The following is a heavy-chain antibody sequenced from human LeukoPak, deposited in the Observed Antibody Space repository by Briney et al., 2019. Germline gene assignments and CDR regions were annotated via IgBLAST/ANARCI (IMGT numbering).Heavy chain of an antibody. J-gene: IGHJ4*02. CDR3: ARYPDYYDSSGYYPT. D-gene: IGHD3-22*01. CDR1: GFTFSDYY. Sequence: PGGSLRLSCAASGFTFSDYYMSWIRQAPGKGLEWVSYISSSSSYTNYADSVKGRFTISSDNAKNSLYLQMNSLRAEDTAVYYCARYPDYYDSSGYYPTWGQGTLVTVSS. CDR2: ISSSSSYT. V-gene: IGHV3-11*03.